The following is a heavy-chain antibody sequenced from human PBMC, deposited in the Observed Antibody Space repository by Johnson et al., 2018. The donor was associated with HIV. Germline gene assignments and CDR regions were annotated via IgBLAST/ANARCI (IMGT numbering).Heavy chain of an antibody. Sequence: QVQLVESGGGVVQSGGSLRLSCTASGFTFSNYAMHWVRQAPGKGLEWVAYIRYDGSTQSYADSVKGRFSISRDNSKNTLYLQMNSRGAEDTALYYCAKDLHDSSGYHTSAFDIWGQGTMVTVSS. D-gene: IGHD3-22*01. CDR2: IRYDGSTQ. V-gene: IGHV3-30*02. CDR3: AKDLHDSSGYHTSAFDI. J-gene: IGHJ3*02. CDR1: GFTFSNYA.